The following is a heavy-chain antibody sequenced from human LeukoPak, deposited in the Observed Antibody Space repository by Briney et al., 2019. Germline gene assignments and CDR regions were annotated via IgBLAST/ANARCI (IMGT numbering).Heavy chain of an antibody. CDR3: ARDQPIAARAPYYMDV. CDR1: GYTFTGYY. D-gene: IGHD6-6*01. J-gene: IGHJ6*03. Sequence: ASVKVSCKASGYTFTGYYMHWVRQAPGQGLEWMGWINPNSGGTNYAQKFQGRVTMTRDTSISTAYMELSRLRSDDTAVYYCARDQPIAARAPYYMDVWGKGTTVTVSS. V-gene: IGHV1-2*02. CDR2: INPNSGGT.